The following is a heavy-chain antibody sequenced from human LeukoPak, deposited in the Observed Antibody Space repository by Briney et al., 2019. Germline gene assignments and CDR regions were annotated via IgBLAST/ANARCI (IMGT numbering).Heavy chain of an antibody. CDR2: IYYGGST. CDR1: GGSISSYY. Sequence: SETLSLTCTVSGGSISSYYWGWIRQPPGKGLEWIGSIYYGGSTYYNPSLKSRVTISVDTSKNQFSLKLSSVTAADTAVYYCARGGLGSFDYWGQGTLVTVSS. J-gene: IGHJ4*02. D-gene: IGHD7-27*01. V-gene: IGHV4-39*07. CDR3: ARGGLGSFDY.